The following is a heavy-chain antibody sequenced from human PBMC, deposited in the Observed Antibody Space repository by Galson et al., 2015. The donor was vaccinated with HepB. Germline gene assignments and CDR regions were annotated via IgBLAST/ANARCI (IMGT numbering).Heavy chain of an antibody. J-gene: IGHJ4*02. D-gene: IGHD5/OR15-5a*01. V-gene: IGHV3-23*01. CDR2: ITGSGGRT. CDR1: GFTFRNYA. Sequence: SLRLSCAASGFTFRNYAMSWVRQAPGKGLEWVSFITGSGGRTYYTDSVKGRFTISRDNSKSTLYLQMNSLRAEDTAIYYCAKDGPPVSNWGQGTLVTVSS. CDR3: AKDGPPVSN.